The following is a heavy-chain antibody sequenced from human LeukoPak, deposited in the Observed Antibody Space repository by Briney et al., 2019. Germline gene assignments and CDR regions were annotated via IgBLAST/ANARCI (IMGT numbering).Heavy chain of an antibody. D-gene: IGHD6-19*01. V-gene: IGHV3-7*01. Sequence: GGSLRLSCAASGFTFSSYWMSWVRQAPGKGLEWVANIKQDGSEKYYVDSVKGRFTISRDNAKNSLYLQMNSLRAEDTAVYYCAKTRYSSAWFFDYWGQGTLVTVSS. CDR1: GFTFSSYW. CDR3: AKTRYSSAWFFDY. J-gene: IGHJ4*02. CDR2: IKQDGSEK.